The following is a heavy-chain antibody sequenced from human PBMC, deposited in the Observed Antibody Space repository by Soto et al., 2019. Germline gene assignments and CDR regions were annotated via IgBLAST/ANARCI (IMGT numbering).Heavy chain of an antibody. CDR3: ARDFREFKTIPFDY. CDR1: GFTFSSYG. Sequence: GGSLRLSCAASGFTFSSYGMHWVRQAPGKGLEWVAVIWYDGSNKYYADSVKGRFTISRDNSKNTLYLQMNSLRAEDTAVYYCARDFREFKTIPFDYWGQGTLVTVS. D-gene: IGHD2-2*02. J-gene: IGHJ4*02. V-gene: IGHV3-33*01. CDR2: IWYDGSNK.